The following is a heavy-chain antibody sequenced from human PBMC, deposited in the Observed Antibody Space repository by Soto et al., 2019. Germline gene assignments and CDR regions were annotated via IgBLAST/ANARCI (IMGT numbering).Heavy chain of an antibody. V-gene: IGHV3-23*01. CDR2: IIGNADST. CDR1: GFTFSSYA. CDR3: ETPLDCRTSSCFSYYFDL. J-gene: IGHJ4*02. D-gene: IGHD6-13*01. Sequence: EVQLLESGGGLVQPGGSLRLSCAASGFTFSSYAMIWVRQAPGKGLEWISAIIGNADSTWYADSVRGRFTISRDNSENTLYLKMHSLRDDDSAVYSCETPLDCRTSSCFSYYFDLWGEGARVSVSS.